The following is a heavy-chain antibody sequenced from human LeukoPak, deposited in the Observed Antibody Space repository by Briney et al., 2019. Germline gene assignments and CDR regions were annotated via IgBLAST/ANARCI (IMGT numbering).Heavy chain of an antibody. D-gene: IGHD3-3*01. CDR3: ASEYDFWSGYLDY. CDR2: ISYDGSNK. J-gene: IGHJ4*02. V-gene: IGHV3-30-3*01. Sequence: PGGSLRLSCAASGFTFSSYAMHWVRQAPGKGPEWVAVISYDGSNKYYADSVKGRFTISRDNSKNTLYLQMNSLRAEDTAVYYCASEYDFWSGYLDYWGQGTLVTVSS. CDR1: GFTFSSYA.